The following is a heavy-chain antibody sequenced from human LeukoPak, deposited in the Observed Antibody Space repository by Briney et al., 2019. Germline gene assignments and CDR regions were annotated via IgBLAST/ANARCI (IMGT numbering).Heavy chain of an antibody. CDR1: GGSISSGGYS. V-gene: IGHV4-30-2*01. Sequence: SETLSLTCAVSGGSISSGGYSWSWIRQPPGKGLEWIGYIYHSGSTYYNPSLKSRVTISVDRSKNQFSLKLSSVTAADTAVYYCARDYCSSTSCYAPWFDPWGQGTLVTVSS. D-gene: IGHD2-2*01. CDR2: IYHSGST. J-gene: IGHJ5*02. CDR3: ARDYCSSTSCYAPWFDP.